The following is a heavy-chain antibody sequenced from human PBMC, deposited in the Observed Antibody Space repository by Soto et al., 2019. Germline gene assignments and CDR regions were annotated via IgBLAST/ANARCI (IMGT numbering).Heavy chain of an antibody. Sequence: QVQLVQSGAEVKKPGASVKVSCKASGYTFTSYAMHWVRQAPGQRLEWMGWINAGNGNTKYSQKFQGRVTITRDTSASTANTELSSLRSEDTAVYYCARDFSWFGELIAADYWGQGTLVTVSS. CDR1: GYTFTSYA. J-gene: IGHJ4*02. V-gene: IGHV1-3*01. CDR2: INAGNGNT. D-gene: IGHD3-10*01. CDR3: ARDFSWFGELIAADY.